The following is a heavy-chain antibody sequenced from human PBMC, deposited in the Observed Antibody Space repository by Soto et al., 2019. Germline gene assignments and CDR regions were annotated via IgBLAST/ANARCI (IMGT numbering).Heavy chain of an antibody. CDR1: GGTFSSYA. Sequence: GASVKVSCKASGGTFSSYAISWVRQAPGQGLEWMGGIIPIFGTANYAQKFQGRVTITADESTSTAYMELSSLRSEDTAVYYCASSENSSGWYHDAFDIWGQGTMVTVSS. D-gene: IGHD6-19*01. CDR2: IIPIFGTA. CDR3: ASSENSSGWYHDAFDI. V-gene: IGHV1-69*13. J-gene: IGHJ3*02.